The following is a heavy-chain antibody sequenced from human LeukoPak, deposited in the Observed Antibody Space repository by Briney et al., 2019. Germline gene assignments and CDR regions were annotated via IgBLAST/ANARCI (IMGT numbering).Heavy chain of an antibody. CDR1: GGSFSGYY. J-gene: IGHJ4*02. V-gene: IGHV4-31*11. CDR3: AKGLYSSGWSDFDY. Sequence: PSETLSLTCAVYGGSFSGYYWSWIRQHPGKGLEWIGYISYSGNTYYNPSLKSRLTISVDTSKNQFSLKLSSVTAADTAVYYCAKGLYSSGWSDFDYWGQGTLVTVSS. CDR2: ISYSGNT. D-gene: IGHD6-19*01.